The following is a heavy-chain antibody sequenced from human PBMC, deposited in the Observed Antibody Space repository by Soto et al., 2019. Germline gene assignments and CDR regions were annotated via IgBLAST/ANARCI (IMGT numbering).Heavy chain of an antibody. J-gene: IGHJ4*02. Sequence: GGSLRLSCAASGFTFSSYEMNWVRQAPGKGLEWVSYISSSGSTIYYADSVKGRFTISRDNAKNSLYLQMNSLRAEDTAVYYCAITDYYYDSSGYYNPLDYWGQGTLVTVSS. CDR3: AITDYYYDSSGYYNPLDY. CDR1: GFTFSSYE. CDR2: ISSSGSTI. D-gene: IGHD3-22*01. V-gene: IGHV3-48*03.